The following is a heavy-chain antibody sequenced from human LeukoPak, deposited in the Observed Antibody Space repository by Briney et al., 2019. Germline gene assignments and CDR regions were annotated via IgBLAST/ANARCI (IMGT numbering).Heavy chain of an antibody. CDR2: IIPIFGTA. D-gene: IGHD6-13*01. J-gene: IGHJ3*02. CDR1: GGTFSSYA. CDR3: ARDGRVSNDAFDI. Sequence: SVKVSCKASGGTFSSYAISWVRQAPGQGPEWMGGIIPIFGTANYAQKFQGRVTITTDESTSTAYMELSSLRSEDTAVYYCARDGRVSNDAFDIWGQGTMVTVSS. V-gene: IGHV1-69*05.